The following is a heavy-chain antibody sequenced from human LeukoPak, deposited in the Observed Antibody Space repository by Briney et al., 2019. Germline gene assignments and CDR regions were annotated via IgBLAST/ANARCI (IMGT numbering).Heavy chain of an antibody. CDR1: GFTVSSNY. CDR3: ARGVGSGSRLRAGDF. Sequence: GGSLRLSCAASGFTVSSNYMSWVRQAPGKGLEWVSVIYSGGSTYYADSVKGRFTISRDNSKNTLYLQMNSLRAEDTAVYYCARGVGSGSRLRAGDFWGQGTLVTVSS. D-gene: IGHD1-26*01. CDR2: IYSGGST. V-gene: IGHV3-53*01. J-gene: IGHJ4*02.